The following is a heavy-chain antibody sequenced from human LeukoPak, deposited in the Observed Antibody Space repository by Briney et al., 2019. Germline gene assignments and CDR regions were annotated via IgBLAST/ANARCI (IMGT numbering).Heavy chain of an antibody. V-gene: IGHV1-69*04. D-gene: IGHD3-9*01. CDR2: IIPILGIA. CDR1: GGTFSSYA. J-gene: IGHJ6*02. CDR3: ASSYYDILTGYESGGYGMDV. Sequence: GASVKVSCKASGGTFSSYAISWVRQAPGQGLEWMGRIIPILGIANYAQEFQGRVTITADKSTSTAYMELSSLRSEDTAVYYCASSYYDILTGYESGGYGMDVWGQGTTVTVSS.